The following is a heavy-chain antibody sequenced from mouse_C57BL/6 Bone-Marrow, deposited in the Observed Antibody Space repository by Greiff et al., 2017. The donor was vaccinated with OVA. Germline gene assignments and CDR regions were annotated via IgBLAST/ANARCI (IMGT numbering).Heavy chain of an antibody. V-gene: IGHV14-4*01. CDR1: GFNFKDDY. CDR2: IDPDNGYT. J-gene: IGHJ1*03. Sequence: EVKLMESGAELVRPGASVKLSCTASGFNFKDDYMHWVKQRPEQGLEWIGWIDPDNGYTDYASKFQGKATITADTSSNTAYLQLSSLTSEDTAVYYCTTYAYSWDWYFDVWGTGTTVTVSS. CDR3: TTYAYSWDWYFDV. D-gene: IGHD3-1*01.